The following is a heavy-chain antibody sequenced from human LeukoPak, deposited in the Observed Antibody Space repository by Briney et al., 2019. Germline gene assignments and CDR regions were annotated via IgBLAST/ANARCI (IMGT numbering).Heavy chain of an antibody. Sequence: GESLKVSCKGSGYSFTTYWIGWVRQMPGKGLEWMGIIYPSDSDTRYSPSFQGQVTISADLSISTAYLQWSSLKASDTAMYYCARRGYTGSFDPWGQGTLVTVSS. D-gene: IGHD1-26*01. CDR3: ARRGYTGSFDP. J-gene: IGHJ5*02. V-gene: IGHV5-51*01. CDR2: IYPSDSDT. CDR1: GYSFTTYW.